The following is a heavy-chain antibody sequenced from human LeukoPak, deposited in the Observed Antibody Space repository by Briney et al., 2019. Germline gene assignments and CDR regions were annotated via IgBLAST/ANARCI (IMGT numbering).Heavy chain of an antibody. D-gene: IGHD4-17*01. CDR1: GFTFSSYS. J-gene: IGHJ4*02. V-gene: IGHV3-21*01. Sequence: PGGSLRLSCAASGFTFSSYSMNWVRQAPGKGLEWVSSISSSSSYIYYADSVKGRFTISRDNAKNSRNLQMNSLRAEDTAVYYCARDGGMTTVTTFEYYFDYWGQGTLVTVSS. CDR3: ARDGGMTTVTTFEYYFDY. CDR2: ISSSSSYI.